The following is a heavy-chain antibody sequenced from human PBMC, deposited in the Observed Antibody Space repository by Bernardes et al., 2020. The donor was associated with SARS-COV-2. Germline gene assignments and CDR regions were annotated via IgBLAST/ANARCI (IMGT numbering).Heavy chain of an antibody. D-gene: IGHD6-13*01. Sequence: LLIPTQTLTLTCTFSGFSLSTSGMCVSWLRQPPGKALEWLALIDWDDDKYYSTSLKTRLTISKDTSKNQVVLTMTNMDPVDTATYYCARIMARGSSWPNFDYWGQGTLVTGSS. J-gene: IGHJ4*02. CDR1: GFSLSTSGMC. CDR3: ARIMARGSSWPNFDY. V-gene: IGHV2-70*01. CDR2: IDWDDDK.